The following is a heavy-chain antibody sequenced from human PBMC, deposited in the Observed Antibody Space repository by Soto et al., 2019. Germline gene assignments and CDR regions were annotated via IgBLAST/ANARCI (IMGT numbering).Heavy chain of an antibody. CDR2: IAHDGSNA. CDR3: ARGDREDILVVVGARPGEYGTDI. V-gene: IGHV3-30-3*01. Sequence: QVQLVESGGGVVQPGGSLRLSCAASGFTFRNHAMHWVRQAPGKGLECLAVIAHDGSNAFYRDSVKGRFTVSRDNSKNTLYLYMKSLRSEDTGVYYCARGDREDILVVVGARPGEYGTDIWCQGTTVIVSS. J-gene: IGHJ6*02. CDR1: GFTFRNHA. D-gene: IGHD2-15*01.